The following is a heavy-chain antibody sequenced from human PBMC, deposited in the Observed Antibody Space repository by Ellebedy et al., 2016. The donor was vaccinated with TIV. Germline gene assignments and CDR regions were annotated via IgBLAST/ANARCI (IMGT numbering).Heavy chain of an antibody. CDR2: INPNSGGT. CDR1: GYTFTGYY. D-gene: IGHD6-13*01. V-gene: IGHV1-2*04. J-gene: IGHJ4*02. Sequence: ASVKVSXXASGYTFTGYYMHWVRQAPGQGLEWMGWINPNSGGTNYAQKFQGWVTMTRDTSISTAYMELSRLRSDDTAVYYCARVARIAAALYYFDYWGQGTLVSVSS. CDR3: ARVARIAAALYYFDY.